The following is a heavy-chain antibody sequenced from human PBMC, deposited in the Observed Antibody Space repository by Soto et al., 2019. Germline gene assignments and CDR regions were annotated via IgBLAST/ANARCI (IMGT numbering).Heavy chain of an antibody. CDR1: GGSMSEYF. Sequence: SETLSLTCSVSGGSMSEYFLSWTRQSPGKGLEWIGYIYYLGITDYNPSLKSRVTISVDTSKRQFSLRLTSVTAADTAVYYCERDGYDGSGSPYPAYWGPGTQVTVS. V-gene: IGHV4-59*01. J-gene: IGHJ4*02. CDR3: ERDGYDGSGSPYPAY. CDR2: IYYLGIT. D-gene: IGHD3-10*01.